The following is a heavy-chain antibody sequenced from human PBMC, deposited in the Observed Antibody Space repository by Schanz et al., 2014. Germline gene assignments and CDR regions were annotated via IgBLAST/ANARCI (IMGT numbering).Heavy chain of an antibody. CDR3: ARIGGSVFDY. CDR1: GFMFSSYG. Sequence: VQLVESGGGVVQPGRSLRLSCAASGFMFSSYGMHWVRQAPGKGLEWVSYIGNGGVTIYYADSVKGRFTISRDNSKISLYLQMNSLRAEDTAVYYCARIGGSVFDYWAQGTLVTVYS. J-gene: IGHJ4*02. D-gene: IGHD3-10*01. V-gene: IGHV3-48*04. CDR2: IGNGGVTI.